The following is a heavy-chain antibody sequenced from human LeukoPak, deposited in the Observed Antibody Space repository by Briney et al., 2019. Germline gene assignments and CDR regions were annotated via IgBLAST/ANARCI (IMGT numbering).Heavy chain of an antibody. J-gene: IGHJ4*02. D-gene: IGHD3-3*01. CDR2: IQYDRGIQ. CDR3: AKDRGWATYYDFSSGL. V-gene: IGHV3-30*02. CDR1: GFTFSSFG. Sequence: GGSLRLSCVVSGFTFSSFGIHWVRQAPGKGLEWVAFIQYDRGIQNYFADSVKGRFTISRDNSKNTVYLQMNSLRAEDTAVYYCAKDRGWATYYDFSSGLGGQGTLVTVSS.